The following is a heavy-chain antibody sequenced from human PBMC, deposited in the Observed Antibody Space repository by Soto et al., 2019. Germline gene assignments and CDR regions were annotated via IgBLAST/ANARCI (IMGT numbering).Heavy chain of an antibody. CDR1: GGTFSNYI. J-gene: IGHJ4*02. CDR2: IIPVLGLA. Sequence: QVQLVQSGAEVKNPGSSGKVSCKSSGGTFSNYIITWVRQAPGQGLEWMGRIIPVLGLANYAQKFQGRVTITADKSTSTVYMEVSSLRSEDTAVSECASQCIISCLNYWGQGTLVTVSS. D-gene: IGHD2-8*01. CDR3: ASQCIISCLNY. V-gene: IGHV1-69*02.